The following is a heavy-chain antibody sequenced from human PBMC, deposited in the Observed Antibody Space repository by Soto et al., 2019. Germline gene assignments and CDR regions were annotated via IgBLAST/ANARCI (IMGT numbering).Heavy chain of an antibody. J-gene: IGHJ4*02. CDR2: ISYDGGEK. CDR1: GFTFSYYA. V-gene: IGHV3-30*18. Sequence: QVQLVESGGGVVQPGRSLRLSCAASGFTFSYYAMHWVRQAPGKGLEWVAVISYDGGEKYYAESVKGRFTISRDNSKNTLSLQMNSLRADDTAVYYCAKDMGELSNESYDYWGQGTLITVSS. CDR3: AKDMGELSNESYDY. D-gene: IGHD3-16*02.